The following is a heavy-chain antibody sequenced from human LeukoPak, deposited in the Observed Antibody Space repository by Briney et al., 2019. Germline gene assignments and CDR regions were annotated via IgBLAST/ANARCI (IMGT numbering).Heavy chain of an antibody. D-gene: IGHD2-2*01. CDR1: GFTFSSYG. CDR2: ISYDGSNK. CDR3: ARDAYGSTSPFDY. J-gene: IGHJ4*02. V-gene: IGHV3-30*03. Sequence: PGGSLRLSCAASGFTFSSYGMHWVRQAPGKGLEWVAVISYDGSNKYYADSVKGRFTISRDNSKNTLYLQMNSLRAEDTAVYYCARDAYGSTSPFDYWGQGTLVTVSS.